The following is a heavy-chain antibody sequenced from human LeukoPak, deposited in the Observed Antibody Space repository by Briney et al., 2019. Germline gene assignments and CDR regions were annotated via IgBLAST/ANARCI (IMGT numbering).Heavy chain of an antibody. D-gene: IGHD3-16*02. J-gene: IGHJ4*02. V-gene: IGHV3-30*18. Sequence: GRSLRLSCATSGFTFSSCAMHWVRQAPGKGLEWVVFISYDGSNKYYADSVKGRLTISRDNSKNTLYLQMNSLRPEDTAVYYCAKDWSYHYTVDYWGQGTLVTVSS. CDR3: AKDWSYHYTVDY. CDR1: GFTFSSCA. CDR2: ISYDGSNK.